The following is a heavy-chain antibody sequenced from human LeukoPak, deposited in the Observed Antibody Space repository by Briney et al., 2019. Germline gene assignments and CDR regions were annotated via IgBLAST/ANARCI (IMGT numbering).Heavy chain of an antibody. CDR1: GFTFSTYG. V-gene: IGHV3-30*02. CDR2: IRHDGSDK. D-gene: IGHD1-26*01. J-gene: IGHJ5*02. Sequence: GGSLRLSCAASGFTFSTYGMHWVRQAPGRGLEWVAFIRHDGSDKCYADSVKGRFTISRDNSKNTVYLQINSLRPEDTALYYCAKDPGGYQLDPWGQGTLVTVSS. CDR3: AKDPGGYQLDP.